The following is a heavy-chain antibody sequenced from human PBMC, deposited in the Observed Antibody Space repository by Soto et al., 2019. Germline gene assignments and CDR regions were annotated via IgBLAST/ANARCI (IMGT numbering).Heavy chain of an antibody. CDR1: GGSISSYY. CDR2: IYYSGST. V-gene: IGHV4-59*01. J-gene: IGHJ5*02. CDR3: AREARVPAAIVWFAP. D-gene: IGHD2-2*01. Sequence: PSETLSLTCTVSGGSISSYYWSWIRQPPGKGLEWIGYIYYSGSTNYNPSLKSRVTISVDTSKNQFSLKLSSVTAADTAVYYCAREARVPAAIVWFAPWGQGTLVTVSS.